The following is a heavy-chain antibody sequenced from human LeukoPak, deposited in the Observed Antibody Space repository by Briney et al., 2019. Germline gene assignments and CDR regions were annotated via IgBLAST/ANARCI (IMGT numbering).Heavy chain of an antibody. J-gene: IGHJ4*02. CDR3: ARDEDASVVVVAATPFDC. Sequence: PGGSLRLSCAASGFTFSSYSMNWVRQAPGKGLEWVSSISSSSSYIYYADSVKGRFTISRDNAKNSLYLQMNSLRAEDTAVYYCARDEDASVVVVAATPFDCWGQGTLVTVSS. V-gene: IGHV3-21*01. CDR2: ISSSSSYI. D-gene: IGHD2-15*01. CDR1: GFTFSSYS.